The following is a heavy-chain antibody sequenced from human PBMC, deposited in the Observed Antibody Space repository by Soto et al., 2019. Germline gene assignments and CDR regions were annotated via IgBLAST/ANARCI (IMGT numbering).Heavy chain of an antibody. Sequence: QMQLVQSGAEVKKPGASVKVSCKASGYTFTSYYMHWVRQAPGQGLEWMGIINPSGGSTSYAQKFQGRVTMTRDTSTSTVYMELSSLRSEDTAVYYCARDGTIAVAGFWFDPWGQGTLVTVSS. CDR2: INPSGGST. CDR1: GYTFTSYY. J-gene: IGHJ5*02. V-gene: IGHV1-46*01. D-gene: IGHD6-19*01. CDR3: ARDGTIAVAGFWFDP.